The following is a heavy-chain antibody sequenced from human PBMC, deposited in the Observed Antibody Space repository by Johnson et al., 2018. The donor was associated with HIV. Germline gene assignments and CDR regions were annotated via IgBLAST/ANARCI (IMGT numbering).Heavy chain of an antibody. V-gene: IGHV3-7*01. CDR3: ARVLAYCGGDCSPGAFDI. Sequence: VQLVESGGGLVQPGGSLRLSCAASGFTFSSYWMHWVRQAPGKGLVWVANIKQGGSEKYSVDSGKGRFSISRDNAKNSLYLQMNSLRAEDTAVYYCARVLAYCGGDCSPGAFDIWGQGTMVTVSS. J-gene: IGHJ3*02. CDR2: IKQGGSEK. CDR1: GFTFSSYW. D-gene: IGHD2-21*02.